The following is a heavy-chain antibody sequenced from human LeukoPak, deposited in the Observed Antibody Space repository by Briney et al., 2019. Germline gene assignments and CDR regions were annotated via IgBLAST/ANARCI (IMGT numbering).Heavy chain of an antibody. D-gene: IGHD2-15*01. Sequence: ASVKVSCKASGYTFTSYYMHWVRQAPGQGLEWMGIINPSGGSTSYAQKFQGRVTMTRDMSTSTVYMELSSLRSEDTAVYYCARDLWDCSGGSCYSGTYNYYYYYMDVWGKGTTVTVSS. CDR3: ARDLWDCSGGSCYSGTYNYYYYYMDV. V-gene: IGHV1-46*01. CDR2: INPSGGST. J-gene: IGHJ6*03. CDR1: GYTFTSYY.